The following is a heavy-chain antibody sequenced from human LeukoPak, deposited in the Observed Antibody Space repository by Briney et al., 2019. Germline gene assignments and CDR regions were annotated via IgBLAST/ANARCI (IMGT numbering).Heavy chain of an antibody. J-gene: IGHJ4*02. CDR3: AKQHNGKRGGD. Sequence: GGSLRLSCAASGFTFSIYAMHWVRQAPGKGLEWVAVISYDGSNKYYADSVKGRFTISRDNSKNTLYLQMNSLRAEDTAVYYCAKQHNGKRGGDWGQGTLVTVSS. D-gene: IGHD1-14*01. V-gene: IGHV3-30-3*02. CDR1: GFTFSIYA. CDR2: ISYDGSNK.